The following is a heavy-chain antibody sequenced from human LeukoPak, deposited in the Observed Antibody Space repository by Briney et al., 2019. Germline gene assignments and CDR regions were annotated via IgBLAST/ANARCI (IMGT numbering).Heavy chain of an antibody. CDR1: GGTSITYG. Sequence: GASVTVSCKASGGTSITYGITWIRQTPGQGLEWLGGINPILGSSNYAQQFQGRLTITADASTPPVYMELSRLRSDDTAISFFARDYTSNWFYPWGQGTLVTVSS. J-gene: IGHJ5*02. CDR2: INPILGSS. V-gene: IGHV1-69*13. D-gene: IGHD4-11*01. CDR3: ARDYTSNWFYP.